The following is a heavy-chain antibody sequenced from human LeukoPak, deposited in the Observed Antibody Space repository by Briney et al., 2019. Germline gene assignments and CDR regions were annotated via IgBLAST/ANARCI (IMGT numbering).Heavy chain of an antibody. J-gene: IGHJ4*02. D-gene: IGHD3-3*01. CDR1: GGSISSGDYY. CDR2: IYYSGST. CDR3: ARGRSSRYYDFWSGNLDY. V-gene: IGHV4-30-4*01. Sequence: SETLSLTCTVSGGSISSGDYYWSWIRQPPGKGLEWIGYIYYSGSTNYNPSLKSRVTISVDTSKNQFSLKLSSVTAADTAVYYCARGRSSRYYDFWSGNLDYWGQGTLVTVSS.